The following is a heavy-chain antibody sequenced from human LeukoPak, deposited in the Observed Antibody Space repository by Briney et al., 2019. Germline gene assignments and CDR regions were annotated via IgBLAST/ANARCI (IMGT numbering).Heavy chain of an antibody. CDR2: INHSGST. Sequence: PSETLSLTCAVYGGSFSGYYWSWIRQPPGKGLEWIGEINHSGSTNYNPSLKSRVTISVDTSKNQFSLKLSSATAADTAVYYCARGRGGILTGYTDYWGQGTLVTVSS. J-gene: IGHJ4*02. CDR3: ARGRGGILTGYTDY. D-gene: IGHD3-9*01. V-gene: IGHV4-34*01. CDR1: GGSFSGYY.